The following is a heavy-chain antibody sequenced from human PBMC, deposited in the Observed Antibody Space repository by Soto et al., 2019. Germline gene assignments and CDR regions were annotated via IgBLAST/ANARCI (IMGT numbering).Heavy chain of an antibody. V-gene: IGHV1-8*02. CDR3: ARGSRTFDY. J-gene: IGHJ4*02. Sequence: ASVKVSCKASGYTFTSYYMHWVRQAPGQGLEWMGWMSPSSGNAGYAQNFQGKVTMTSNTSISTAYLELTSLRSEDTAVYYCARGSRTFDYWGQGTQVTVSS. CDR2: MSPSSGNA. CDR1: GYTFTSYY.